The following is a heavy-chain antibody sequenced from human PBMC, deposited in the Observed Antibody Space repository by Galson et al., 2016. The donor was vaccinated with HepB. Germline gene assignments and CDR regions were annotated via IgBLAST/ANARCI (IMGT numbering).Heavy chain of an antibody. Sequence: SLRLSCAASGLTFRSYAMHWVRQAPGKGLEWVAVISYDGSNKYYADSVKGRFTISRDNSKNTLYLQMNSLTSEDTAVYYCAKDRELQYFDWSMPWYWGQGTLVTVSS. V-gene: IGHV3-30*04. CDR1: GLTFRSYA. D-gene: IGHD3-9*01. CDR3: AKDRELQYFDWSMPWY. CDR2: ISYDGSNK. J-gene: IGHJ4*02.